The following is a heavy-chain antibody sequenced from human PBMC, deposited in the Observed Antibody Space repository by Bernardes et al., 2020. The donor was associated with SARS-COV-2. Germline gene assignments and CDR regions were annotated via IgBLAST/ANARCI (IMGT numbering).Heavy chain of an antibody. CDR2: IYHSGST. D-gene: IGHD3-22*01. CDR3: ARITEGDRMFTTIVERYGMDV. J-gene: IGHJ6*02. CDR1: GGSISSSNW. V-gene: IGHV4-4*02. Sequence: SETLSLTCAVSGGSISSSNWWSWVRQPPGKGLEWIGEIYHSGSTNYNPSLRSRVTISVDKSKNQFSLKLSSVTAADTAVYYCARITEGDRMFTTIVERYGMDVWGQGTTVTVSS.